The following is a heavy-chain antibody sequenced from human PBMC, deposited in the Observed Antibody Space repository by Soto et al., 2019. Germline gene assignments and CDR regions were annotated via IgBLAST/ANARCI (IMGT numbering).Heavy chain of an antibody. CDR2: ISSSGSTI. CDR1: GFTFRSYE. CDR3: ARVLSAFDI. D-gene: IGHD3-16*02. Sequence: GGSLRLSCAASGFTFRSYEMNWVRQAPGKGLEWVSYISSSGSTIYYADSVKGRFTISRDNAKNSLYLQMNSLRAEDTAVYYCARVLSAFDIWGQGTMFTVS. J-gene: IGHJ3*02. V-gene: IGHV3-48*03.